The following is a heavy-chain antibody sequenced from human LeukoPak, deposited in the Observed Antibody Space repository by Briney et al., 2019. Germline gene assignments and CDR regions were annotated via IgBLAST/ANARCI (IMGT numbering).Heavy chain of an antibody. CDR1: GGPFSGYY. CDR3: ARGVGLRSDFDI. V-gene: IGHV4-34*01. Sequence: SETLSLTCAVYGGPFSGYYWRWIRQPPGKGLEWIGEINHSGSTNYHLSLKRRVTISVDTSKNQFSLKLSPVTAADTTVYYCARGVGLRSDFDIWGQGTMVTVSS. CDR2: INHSGST. D-gene: IGHD3-3*01. J-gene: IGHJ3*02.